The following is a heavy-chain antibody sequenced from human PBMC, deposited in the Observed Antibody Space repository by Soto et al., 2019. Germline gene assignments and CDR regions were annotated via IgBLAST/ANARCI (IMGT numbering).Heavy chain of an antibody. J-gene: IGHJ6*02. V-gene: IGHV5-51*01. CDR2: IYPGDSDT. Sequence: PGESLKISCKGSGYSFTSYWIGWVRQMPGKGLEWMGIIYPGDSDTRYSPSFQGQVTISADKSISTAYLQWSSLKASDTAMYYCARQMNYYDSSGYYFGRYYYYYGMDVWGQGTTVTVSS. CDR3: ARQMNYYDSSGYYFGRYYYYYGMDV. D-gene: IGHD3-22*01. CDR1: GYSFTSYW.